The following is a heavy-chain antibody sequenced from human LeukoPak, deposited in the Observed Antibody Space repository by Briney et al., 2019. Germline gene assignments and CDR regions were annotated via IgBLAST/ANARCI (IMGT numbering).Heavy chain of an antibody. Sequence: PSETLSLTCTVSGGSISSYYWSWIRQPPGKGLEWIGYIYYSGSTNYNPSLKSRVTISVDTSKNQFSLKLSSVTAADTAVYYCARDGSGYYDTSGYRNWGQGTLVTVSS. CDR1: GGSISSYY. CDR3: ARDGSGYYDTSGYRN. D-gene: IGHD3-22*01. V-gene: IGHV4-59*01. J-gene: IGHJ4*02. CDR2: IYYSGST.